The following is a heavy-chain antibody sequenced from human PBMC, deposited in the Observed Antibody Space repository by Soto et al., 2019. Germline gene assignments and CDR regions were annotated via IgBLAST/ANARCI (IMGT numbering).Heavy chain of an antibody. V-gene: IGHV3-21*04. J-gene: IGHJ4*02. CDR3: TTPSINYDILTDYFNY. D-gene: IGHD3-9*01. CDR2: ISSSSSYI. Sequence: GGSLRLSCAASGFTFSSYSMNWVRQAPGKGLEWVSSISSSSSYIYYADSVKGRFTISRDNSKKMLYLQMNSLRAEDTAVYYCTTPSINYDILTDYFNYWGQGSLVTVSS. CDR1: GFTFSSYS.